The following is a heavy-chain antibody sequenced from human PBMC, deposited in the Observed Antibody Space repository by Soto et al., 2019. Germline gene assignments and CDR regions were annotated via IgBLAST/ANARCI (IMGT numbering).Heavy chain of an antibody. V-gene: IGHV4-31*03. D-gene: IGHD3-16*02. Sequence: QVQLQESGPGLVKPSQTLSLTCTVSGGSISSGGYSWSWIRQHPGKGLEWIGYIYYSGSTYYNPSPXSXXTISVDTSKNQFSLKLTSVTAADTAVYYCARVSDSWGQGTLVTVSS. J-gene: IGHJ4*02. CDR2: IYYSGST. CDR3: ARVSDS. CDR1: GGSISSGGYS.